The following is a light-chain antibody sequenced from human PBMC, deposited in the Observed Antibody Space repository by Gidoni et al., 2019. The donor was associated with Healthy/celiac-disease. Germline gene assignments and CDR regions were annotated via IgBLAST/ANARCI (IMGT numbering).Light chain of an antibody. CDR3: KQYNNWPPT. Sequence: EIVMTQSPATLSVSPGERATRSCRASQSVSSNLAWDQQKPGQAPRLLIYGASTRATGIPARFRGSGSGTEFTLTISSLQSEDFAVYYCKQYNNWPPTFGGGTKVEIK. V-gene: IGKV3-15*01. J-gene: IGKJ4*01. CDR2: GAS. CDR1: QSVSSN.